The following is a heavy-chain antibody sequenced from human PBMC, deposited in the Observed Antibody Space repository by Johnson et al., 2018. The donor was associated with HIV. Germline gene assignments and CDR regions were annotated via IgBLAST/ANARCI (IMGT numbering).Heavy chain of an antibody. V-gene: IGHV3-30*04. CDR2: ISYDGGET. Sequence: QVQLVESGGGVVRPGGSLRLSCAASGFTFSSYAMHWVRQAPGKGLEWVALISYDGGETYYADSVKGRFTISRDNSKNTLYLQMKSLRAEDTAVYYCVRDGNYYDRSGYRVDAFDVWGQGTMVTVSS. CDR1: GFTFSSYA. CDR3: VRDGNYYDRSGYRVDAFDV. J-gene: IGHJ3*01. D-gene: IGHD3-22*01.